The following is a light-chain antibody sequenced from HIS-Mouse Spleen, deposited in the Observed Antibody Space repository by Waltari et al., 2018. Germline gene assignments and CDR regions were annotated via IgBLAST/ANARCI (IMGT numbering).Light chain of an antibody. CDR1: ALPKKY. Sequence: SYELTQPHSVSVSPGQTARITCSGEALPKKYAYWYQQKSGQAPVLVIYEDSKRPSGIPERFSGSSSGTMATLTISGAQVEDEADYYCYSTDSSGNHRVFGGGTKLTVL. CDR3: YSTDSSGNHRV. CDR2: EDS. V-gene: IGLV3-10*01. J-gene: IGLJ2*01.